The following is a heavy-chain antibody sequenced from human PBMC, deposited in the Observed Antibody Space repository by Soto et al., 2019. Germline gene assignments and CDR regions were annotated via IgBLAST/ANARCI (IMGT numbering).Heavy chain of an antibody. CDR2: IYPGDSDT. Sequence: GESLKISCKGSGYSFTSYWIGWVRQMPGKGLEWMGIIYPGDSDTRYSPSFQGQVTISADKSISTAYLQWSSLKASDTAMYYCARLTPHGSGSPNYYGMDVWGQGTTVTVSS. CDR3: ARLTPHGSGSPNYYGMDV. D-gene: IGHD3-10*01. CDR1: GYSFTSYW. V-gene: IGHV5-51*01. J-gene: IGHJ6*02.